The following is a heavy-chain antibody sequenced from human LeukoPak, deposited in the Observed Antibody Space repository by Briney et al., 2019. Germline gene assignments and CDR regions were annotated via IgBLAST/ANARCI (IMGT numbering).Heavy chain of an antibody. Sequence: GGSLRLSCAASGFTFSNAWMSWVRQAPGKGLEWVGRIKSKTDGGTTDYAAPVKGRFPISRDDSKNTLYLQMNSLKTEDAAVYYCTIDPMTTEIIPSWGQGTLVTVSS. D-gene: IGHD4-11*01. J-gene: IGHJ4*02. V-gene: IGHV3-15*01. CDR2: IKSKTDGGTT. CDR1: GFTFSNAW. CDR3: TIDPMTTEIIPS.